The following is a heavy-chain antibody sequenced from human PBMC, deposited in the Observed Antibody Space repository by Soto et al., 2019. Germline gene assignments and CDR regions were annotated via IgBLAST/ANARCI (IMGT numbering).Heavy chain of an antibody. D-gene: IGHD3-22*01. CDR1: GGSISSGDYY. Sequence: QVQLQESGPGLVKPSQTLSLTCTVSGGSISSGDYYWSWIRQPPGKGLEWFGYIYYSGRTYYNPPLKSRVTISVDTSNNQCSLKLSSVTAADTAVYYCARGAGGNYYDSSGYLYYWGQGTLVTVSS. J-gene: IGHJ4*02. CDR2: IYYSGRT. V-gene: IGHV4-30-4*01. CDR3: ARGAGGNYYDSSGYLYY.